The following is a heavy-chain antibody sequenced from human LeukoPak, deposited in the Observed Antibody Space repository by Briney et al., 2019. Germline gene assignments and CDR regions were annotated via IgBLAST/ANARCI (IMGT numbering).Heavy chain of an antibody. D-gene: IGHD3-22*01. CDR3: ARGGYYYDSSGYKWSHFDY. Sequence: ASVKVSCKASGYTFTGYYMHWVRQAPGQGLEWMGWINPNSGGTNYAQKFQGRVTMTRDTSISTAYMELSRLRSDDTAVYYCARGGYYYDSSGYKWSHFDYWGQGTLVTVSS. CDR2: INPNSGGT. CDR1: GYTFTGYY. V-gene: IGHV1-2*02. J-gene: IGHJ4*02.